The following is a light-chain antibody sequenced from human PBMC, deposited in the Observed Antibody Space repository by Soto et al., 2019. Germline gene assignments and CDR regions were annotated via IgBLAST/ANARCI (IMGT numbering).Light chain of an antibody. J-gene: IGKJ3*01. Sequence: ETELTQSPATLSLSPGERGTLSCRASQSVSSYLAWYQQRPGQAPRLLIYDASYRATGIPARFSGSGSGTDFTLTISSLEPEDFAVYYCQHRNNRPFSFGPGTKVDIK. CDR2: DAS. V-gene: IGKV3-11*01. CDR1: QSVSSY. CDR3: QHRNNRPFS.